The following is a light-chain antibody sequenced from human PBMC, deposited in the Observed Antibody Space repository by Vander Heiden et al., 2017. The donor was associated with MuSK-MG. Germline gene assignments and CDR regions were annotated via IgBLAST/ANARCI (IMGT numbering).Light chain of an antibody. J-gene: IGLJ3*02. CDR3: SSYTSSSTWV. CDR2: EVS. V-gene: IGLV2-14*01. Sequence: HSALPHAAASSGSPRQSIPISCTGTSGDVGCYNYVSWYQQQPGKAPKVMIDEVSNRHSGGSNRFSGSKQGNTASLTISGLQAEDEAYYYCSSYTSSSTWVFGGGTKLTVL. CDR1: SGDVGCYNY.